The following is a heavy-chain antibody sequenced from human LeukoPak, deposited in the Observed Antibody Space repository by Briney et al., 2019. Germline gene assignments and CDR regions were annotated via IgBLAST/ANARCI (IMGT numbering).Heavy chain of an antibody. Sequence: PSETLSLTCAVSGGSISSSNWWSWVRQPPGKGLEWIGEIYHSGSTNYNPSLKSRVTISVDKSKNQFSLKLSSVTVADTAVYYCARRLRYFDWLLDYFDYWGQGTLVTVSS. J-gene: IGHJ4*02. CDR3: ARRLRYFDWLLDYFDY. V-gene: IGHV4-4*02. CDR2: IYHSGST. CDR1: GGSISSSNW. D-gene: IGHD3-9*01.